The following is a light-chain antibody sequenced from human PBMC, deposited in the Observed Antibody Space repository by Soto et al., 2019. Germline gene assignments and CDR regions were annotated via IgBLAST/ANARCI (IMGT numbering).Light chain of an antibody. J-gene: IGLJ2*01. CDR1: SSNIVNNY. V-gene: IGLV1-51*01. CDR3: GTWDSSLSVVV. CDR2: DNN. Sequence: QSALTQPPSVSAAPGQKVTISCSGSSSNIVNNYVSWYQQLPGTAPKLLIYDNNKRPSGIPDRFSGSQSGTSATLGITGLQTGDEADYYCGTWDSSLSVVVFGGGTKLTVL.